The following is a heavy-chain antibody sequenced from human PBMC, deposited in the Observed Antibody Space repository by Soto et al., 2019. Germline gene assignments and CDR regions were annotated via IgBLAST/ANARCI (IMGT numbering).Heavy chain of an antibody. D-gene: IGHD3-16*01. J-gene: IGHJ4*02. CDR3: ASGGDTTYSFDY. V-gene: IGHV2-5*02. Sequence: SGPTLVTPTQTLTLTCTFSGFSLSTSGVGVGWIRQPPGKALDWLALIYWDDDKRYSPSLKSRLTITKDTSKNQVVLTMTNLDPVDTATYYCASGGDTTYSFDYWGQGTLVTVSS. CDR1: GFSLSTSGVG. CDR2: IYWDDDK.